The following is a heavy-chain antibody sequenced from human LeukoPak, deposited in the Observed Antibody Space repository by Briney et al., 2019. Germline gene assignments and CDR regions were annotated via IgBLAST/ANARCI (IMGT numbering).Heavy chain of an antibody. D-gene: IGHD3-22*01. Sequence: PSETLSLTCTVSRGSISSSTYYWGWIRQPPGKGLEWIGNIDYSGSTYYNPSLKSRITISVDTSRNQFSLRLTSMTAADTAIYFCATDYFKYNDGSGPFEYWGQGTLVTVSS. J-gene: IGHJ4*02. CDR1: RGSISSSTYY. CDR2: IDYSGST. V-gene: IGHV4-39*07. CDR3: ATDYFKYNDGSGPFEY.